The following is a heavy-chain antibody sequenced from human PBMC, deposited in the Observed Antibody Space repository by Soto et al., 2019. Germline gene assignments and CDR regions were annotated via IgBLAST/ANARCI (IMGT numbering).Heavy chain of an antibody. CDR2: IIPIFGTA. J-gene: IGHJ5*02. CDR1: GGTFSSYA. CDR3: ARGTDYYDSSGYYWFDP. V-gene: IGHV1-69*01. Sequence: QVQLVQSGAEVKKPGSSVKVSCKASGGTFSSYAISWVRQAPGQGLEWMGGIIPIFGTANYAQKFQGRVTITADESTSTAYMELSSLRSEDTAVYYCARGTDYYDSSGYYWFDPWGQGTLVTVSS. D-gene: IGHD3-22*01.